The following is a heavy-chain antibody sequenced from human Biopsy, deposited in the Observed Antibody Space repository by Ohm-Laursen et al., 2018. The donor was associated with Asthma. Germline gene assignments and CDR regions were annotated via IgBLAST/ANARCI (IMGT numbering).Heavy chain of an antibody. J-gene: IGHJ6*02. CDR3: ARAVDYSHYYGIDV. CDR1: GYTFNSAG. V-gene: IGHV1-18*01. Sequence: ESSVKVSCKTSGYTFNSAGITWVRQAPGQGLEWMGWSSVYNGNTKVAQKLQDRVTMITDTSTSTAYMELGSLRSDDTAVYFCARAVDYSHYYGIDVWGQGTTVTVS. CDR2: SSVYNGNT. D-gene: IGHD3-10*01.